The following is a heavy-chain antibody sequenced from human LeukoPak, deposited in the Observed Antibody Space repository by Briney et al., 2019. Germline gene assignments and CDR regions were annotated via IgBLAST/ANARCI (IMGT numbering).Heavy chain of an antibody. CDR1: GFTFSSYS. Sequence: GGSLRLSCAASGFTFSSYSMKWVRQAPGKGLEWVSFISSSSSYIYYADSVKGRFTIARDNAKNSLYLQMNSQRAEDTAVYYCARGTMFPYYFDYWGQGTLVTVSS. J-gene: IGHJ4*02. CDR3: ARGTMFPYYFDY. V-gene: IGHV3-21*01. CDR2: ISSSSSYI. D-gene: IGHD3-10*02.